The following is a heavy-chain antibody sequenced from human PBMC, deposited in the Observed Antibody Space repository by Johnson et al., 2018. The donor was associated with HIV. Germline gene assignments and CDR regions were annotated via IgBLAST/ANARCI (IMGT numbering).Heavy chain of an antibody. J-gene: IGHJ3*02. CDR2: ISWNSGSI. CDR3: AKESKWESRTPHAFDM. CDR1: GFTFNDYA. V-gene: IGHV3-9*01. Sequence: VQLVESGGGLVQPGRSLILSCAASGFTFNDYAMHWVRQAPGKGLEWVSGISWNSGSIGYADSVKGRFTISRDNSKNTLYLQMKSLRPEDTAVYYCAKESKWESRTPHAFDMWGQGTMVTVSS. D-gene: IGHD1-26*01.